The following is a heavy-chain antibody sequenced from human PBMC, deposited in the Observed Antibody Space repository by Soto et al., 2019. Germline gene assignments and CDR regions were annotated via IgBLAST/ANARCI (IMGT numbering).Heavy chain of an antibody. CDR3: AREMIPMIMGGMSAMDV. CDR1: KFTFASYV. D-gene: IGHD3-22*01. CDR2: ISFDGTNK. Sequence: QAQLVESGGGVVQPERSQRLSCTASKFTFASYVMHWVRQAPGEGLEWVALISFDGTNKYYADSGKGRFTISRDNSKNTMYLQLNSLRPEDTAVYYCAREMIPMIMGGMSAMDVWGQGTTVTVS. J-gene: IGHJ6*02. V-gene: IGHV3-30*04.